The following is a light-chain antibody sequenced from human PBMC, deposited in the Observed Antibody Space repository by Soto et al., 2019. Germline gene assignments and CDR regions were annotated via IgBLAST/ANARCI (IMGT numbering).Light chain of an antibody. CDR3: QKYDTART. CDR1: HDIRNY. CDR2: AAY. V-gene: IGKV1-27*01. Sequence: DVQMTQSPSSLSASVGGRVTITCRASHDIRNYLAWYQHKPGQVPKLLMYAAYTLQSGAPSRFSGSGYGTDFTLTISSLQPEDFANYYCQKYDTARTFGQGTKVEI. J-gene: IGKJ1*01.